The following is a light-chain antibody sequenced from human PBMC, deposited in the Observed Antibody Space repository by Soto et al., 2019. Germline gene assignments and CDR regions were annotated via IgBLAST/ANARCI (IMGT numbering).Light chain of an antibody. Sequence: EIVLTQSPGTLSLSPGERATLSCRASQSVSSSYLAWYQQNPGQAPRLLIYGASSRATGIPDRFSGSGSGTDFTLTISTLEPEDFAMYYGQQYDSSPLTFGGGTKVEIK. CDR1: QSVSSSY. V-gene: IGKV3-20*01. CDR2: GAS. J-gene: IGKJ4*01. CDR3: QQYDSSPLT.